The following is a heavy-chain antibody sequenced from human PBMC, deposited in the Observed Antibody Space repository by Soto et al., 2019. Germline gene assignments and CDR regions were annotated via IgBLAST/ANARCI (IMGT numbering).Heavy chain of an antibody. CDR2: ISYNGNT. J-gene: IGHJ6*02. CDR3: SRRYSFGSGKYGVDV. Sequence: PSETLSLTCTVSGGSISSTKNYWGWIRQPPGKGLEWIGTISYNGNTYYNPSLNGRVIISADTSKNQFSLKLSSLTAADTAVYYCSRRYSFGSGKYGVDVSGQGTMVTVYS. CDR1: GGSISSTKNY. V-gene: IGHV4-39*01. D-gene: IGHD3-10*01.